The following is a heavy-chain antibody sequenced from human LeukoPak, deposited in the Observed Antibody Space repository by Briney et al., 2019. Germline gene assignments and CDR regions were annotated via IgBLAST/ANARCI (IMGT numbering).Heavy chain of an antibody. J-gene: IGHJ5*02. CDR1: GGSISSSSYY. Sequence: PSETLSLTCTVSGGSISSSSYYWGWIRQPPGKGLEWIGSIYYSGSTYYNPSLKSRVSISVHTSKNQFSLKLRSVTAADTAVYYCARPVPSRLGWFDPWGQGTLVTVSS. CDR2: IYYSGST. D-gene: IGHD1-1*01. V-gene: IGHV4-39*01. CDR3: ARPVPSRLGWFDP.